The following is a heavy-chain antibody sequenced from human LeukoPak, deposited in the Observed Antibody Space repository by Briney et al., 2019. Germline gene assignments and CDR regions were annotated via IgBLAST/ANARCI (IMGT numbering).Heavy chain of an antibody. D-gene: IGHD2-15*01. Sequence: ASVKVSCKASGYTFTDYYIHWVRQAPGQGLEWMGWINPKSGGTNYIQKFQGRVTMTRATSISTVYMELSRLTSDDTAVYYCARSLTPNENEYFQHWGQGTLVTVSS. CDR3: ARSLTPNENEYFQH. CDR1: GYTFTDYY. J-gene: IGHJ1*01. CDR2: INPKSGGT. V-gene: IGHV1-2*02.